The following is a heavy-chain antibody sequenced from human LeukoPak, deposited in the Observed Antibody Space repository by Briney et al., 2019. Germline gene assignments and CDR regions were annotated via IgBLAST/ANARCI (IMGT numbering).Heavy chain of an antibody. CDR2: IYYSGST. V-gene: IGHV4-61*01. D-gene: IGHD3-22*01. J-gene: IGHJ2*01. CDR1: GGSVSSGSYY. CDR3: AREKPIYYYDSSGYYDTASWYFDL. Sequence: SETLSLTCTVSGGSVSSGSYYWSWIRQPPGKGLEWIGCIYYSGSTNYNPSLKSRVTISVDTSKNQFSLKLSSVTAADAAVYYCAREKPIYYYDSSGYYDTASWYFDLWGRGTLVTVFS.